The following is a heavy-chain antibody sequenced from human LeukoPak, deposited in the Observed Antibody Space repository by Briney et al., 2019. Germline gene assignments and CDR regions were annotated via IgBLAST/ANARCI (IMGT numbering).Heavy chain of an antibody. Sequence: GGFLRLSCVASGFTFTNNWMTWVRQAPGKGLEWVANIKQDESEIYYVDSVKGRFTISRDNARNLVYLQMNSLRVGDTAVYYCARGRAIDVWGQGTQVTVAA. V-gene: IGHV3-7*01. D-gene: IGHD2-21*01. CDR3: ARGRAIDV. CDR2: IKQDESEI. CDR1: GFTFTNNW. J-gene: IGHJ4*02.